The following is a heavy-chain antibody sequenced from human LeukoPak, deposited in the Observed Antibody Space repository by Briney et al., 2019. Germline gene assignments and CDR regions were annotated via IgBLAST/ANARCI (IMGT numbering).Heavy chain of an antibody. D-gene: IGHD1-1*01. Sequence: PGGTLRLSCAASGFTFSNYGMSWVRQAPGKGLEWVSAISGSGGSTYYADSVKGRFTISRDNSKNTLYLQMNSLRAEDSAVYYCARYCTFRTCSGTKFDSWGQGTLVTVSS. J-gene: IGHJ4*02. CDR1: GFTFSNYG. CDR2: ISGSGGST. CDR3: ARYCTFRTCSGTKFDS. V-gene: IGHV3-23*01.